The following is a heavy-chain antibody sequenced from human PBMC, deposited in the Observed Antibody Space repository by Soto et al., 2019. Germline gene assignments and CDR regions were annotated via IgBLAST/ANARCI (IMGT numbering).Heavy chain of an antibody. Sequence: GGSLRLSCAASGFTFSSYGMHWVRQAPGKGLEWVAVISYDGSNKYYADSVKGRFTISRDNSKNTLYLQMNSLRAEDTAVYYCACPSTSDTAFDSWGQGTRVTFSS. J-gene: IGHJ4*02. CDR1: GFTFSSYG. D-gene: IGHD2-2*01. CDR3: ACPSTSDTAFDS. V-gene: IGHV3-30*03. CDR2: ISYDGSNK.